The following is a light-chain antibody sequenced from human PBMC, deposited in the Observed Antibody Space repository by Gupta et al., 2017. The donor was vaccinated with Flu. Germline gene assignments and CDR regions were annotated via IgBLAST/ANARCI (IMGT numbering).Light chain of an antibody. V-gene: IGLV1-51*02. Sequence: QSVLTQPPSVSAAPGQEVIISRSGSGSNIGHNYVSWYQQLPGTAPKLLFYENNKRPSGIPERFSGSKYATSATLTTTRLQAGDEADYYCGAGDSTCNVYVFGGGTKVTVL. CDR2: ENN. CDR3: GAGDSTCNVYV. CDR1: GSNIGHNY. J-gene: IGLJ2*01.